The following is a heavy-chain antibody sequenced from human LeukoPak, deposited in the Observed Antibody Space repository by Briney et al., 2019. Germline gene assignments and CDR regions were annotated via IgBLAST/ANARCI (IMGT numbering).Heavy chain of an antibody. CDR2: IKTKTDGGTT. J-gene: IGHJ4*02. V-gene: IGHV3-15*01. CDR3: STTHYNFGDLDH. D-gene: IGHD3/OR15-3a*01. Sequence: PGGSLRLSCAASGFIFSSAWMSWVRQAPGKGLEWVGHIKTKTDGGTTDYAAPVKGRFTISRDDSKNTVYLQMNSLKTEDTAVYYRSTTHYNFGDLDHWGQGTLVTVSS. CDR1: GFIFSSAW.